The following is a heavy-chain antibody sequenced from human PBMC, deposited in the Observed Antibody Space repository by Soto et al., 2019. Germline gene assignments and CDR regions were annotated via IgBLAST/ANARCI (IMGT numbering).Heavy chain of an antibody. V-gene: IGHV3-33*01. CDR1: GFTFSSYG. J-gene: IGHJ4*02. CDR2: IWYDGSNK. Sequence: QVQLVESGGGVVQPGRSLRLSCAASGFTFSSYGMHWVRQAPGKGLEWVAVIWYDGSNKYYADSVKGRFTISRDNSKNTLYLQMNSLKVEVTAVYYCARGGDYGDYVEWFSDWGQGTLVTVSS. D-gene: IGHD4-17*01. CDR3: ARGGDYGDYVEWFSD.